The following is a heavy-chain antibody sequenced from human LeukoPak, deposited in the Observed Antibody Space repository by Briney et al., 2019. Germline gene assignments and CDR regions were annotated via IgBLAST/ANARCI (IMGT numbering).Heavy chain of an antibody. D-gene: IGHD3-22*01. CDR3: AKGDGGYPYMDV. CDR2: ISWDGGST. J-gene: IGHJ6*03. CDR1: GFTFDAYT. V-gene: IGHV3-43*01. Sequence: GGSLRLSCAASGFTFDAYTMHWVRQAPGKGLEWVSLISWDGGSTYYADSVKGRFTISRDNSKNSLYLQMNSLRTEDTALYYCAKGDGGYPYMDVWGKGTTVTVSS.